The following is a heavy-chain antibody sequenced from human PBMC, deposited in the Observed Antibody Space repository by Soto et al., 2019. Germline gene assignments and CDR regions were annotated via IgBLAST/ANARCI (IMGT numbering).Heavy chain of an antibody. D-gene: IGHD6-6*01. Sequence: PGESLKISCKGSGYSFSSYWIAWVRRVPGEGLQCMGIIYPGDSDTTYSPSFQGQVTISADESITTAYLQWSSLRASDTAMYYCARASSPFHFDYWGQGTLVTVSS. J-gene: IGHJ4*02. CDR3: ARASSPFHFDY. CDR1: GYSFSSYW. CDR2: IYPGDSDT. V-gene: IGHV5-51*01.